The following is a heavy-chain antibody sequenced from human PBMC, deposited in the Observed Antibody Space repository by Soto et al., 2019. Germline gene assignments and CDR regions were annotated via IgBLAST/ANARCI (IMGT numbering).Heavy chain of an antibody. CDR3: AKGDYDILTGPQRDYYYYGMDV. CDR1: GFPFSSYG. V-gene: IGHV3-30*18. D-gene: IGHD3-9*01. J-gene: IGHJ6*02. Sequence: PGGSLRLSCAASGFPFSSYGMHWVRQAPGKGLEWVAVISYDGSNKYYADSVKGRFTISRDNSKNTLYLQMNSLRAEDTAVYYCAKGDYDILTGPQRDYYYYGMDVWGQGTTVTVSS. CDR2: ISYDGSNK.